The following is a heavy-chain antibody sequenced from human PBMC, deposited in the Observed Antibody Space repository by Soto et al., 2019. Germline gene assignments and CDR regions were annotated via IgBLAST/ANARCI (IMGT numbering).Heavy chain of an antibody. V-gene: IGHV1-69*08. CDR3: AREQVILGTYGMDV. Sequence: QVQLVQSGAEVKKPGSSVKVSCKASGGTFSSYTISWVRQAPGQGLEWMGRIIPILGIADYAQNFQGRVKITADKSTSTAYMELSSLRSEDTAVYYCAREQVILGTYGMDVWGQGTTVTVSS. CDR2: IIPILGIA. CDR1: GGTFSSYT. J-gene: IGHJ6*02. D-gene: IGHD2-15*01.